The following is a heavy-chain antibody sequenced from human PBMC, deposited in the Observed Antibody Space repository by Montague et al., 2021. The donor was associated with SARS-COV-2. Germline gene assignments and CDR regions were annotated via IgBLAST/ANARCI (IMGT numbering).Heavy chain of an antibody. CDR2: IYWDDDK. J-gene: IGHJ6*02. CDR1: GFSLSTSGMC. V-gene: IGHV2-70*01. CDR3: ARMVTIFSLGGYYYYYGMDV. D-gene: IGHD3-9*01. Sequence: TLSLTCTFSGFSLSTSGMCVSWIRQPPGKALEWLALIYWDDDKYYNTSLKTRLTISKDTSKNQVVLTMTNMDPVDTATYYCARMVTIFSLGGYYYYYGMDVWGQGTTVTVSS.